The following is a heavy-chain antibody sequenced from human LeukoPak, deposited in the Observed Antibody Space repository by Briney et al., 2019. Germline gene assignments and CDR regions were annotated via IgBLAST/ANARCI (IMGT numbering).Heavy chain of an antibody. CDR1: GGSFSGYY. J-gene: IGHJ1*01. V-gene: IGHV4-34*01. CDR3: ARGRRRYNPYGDYGQGRSEYFQH. Sequence: PSETLSLTCAVSGGSFSGYYWSWIRQPPGKGLEWIGEINHSGSTNYNPSLKSRVTISVDTSKNQFSLKLSSVTAADTAVYYCARGRRRYNPYGDYGQGRSEYFQHWGQGTLVTVSS. D-gene: IGHD4-17*01. CDR2: INHSGST.